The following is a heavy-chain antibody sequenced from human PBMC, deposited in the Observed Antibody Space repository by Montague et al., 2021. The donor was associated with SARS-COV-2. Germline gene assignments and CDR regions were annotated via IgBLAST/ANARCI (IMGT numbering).Heavy chain of an antibody. J-gene: IGHJ6*02. CDR3: ARAGLGSYSFYYYYGMDV. V-gene: IGHV4-59*08. D-gene: IGHD3-10*01. Sequence: SETLSLTCTVSGGSISSYYWSWIRQPPGKGLEWIGYIYYSGGTNYNPSLKSRVTISVDTSKNQFSLKLSSVTAADTAVYYCARAGLGSYSFYYYYGMDVWGQGTTVTVSS. CDR1: GGSISSYY. CDR2: IYYSGGT.